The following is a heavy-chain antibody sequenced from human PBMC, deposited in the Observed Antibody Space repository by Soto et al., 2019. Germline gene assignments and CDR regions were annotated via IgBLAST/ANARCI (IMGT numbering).Heavy chain of an antibody. V-gene: IGHV3-48*01. CDR3: ARDQEGGYELYAFDI. J-gene: IGHJ3*02. Sequence: PGGSLRLSCAASGFTFSSYSMNWVRQAPGKGLEWVSYISSSSSTIYYADSVKGRFTISRDNAKNSLYLQMNSLRAKDTAVYYCARDQEGGYELYAFDIWGQGTMVPVSS. CDR1: GFTFSSYS. CDR2: ISSSSSTI. D-gene: IGHD5-12*01.